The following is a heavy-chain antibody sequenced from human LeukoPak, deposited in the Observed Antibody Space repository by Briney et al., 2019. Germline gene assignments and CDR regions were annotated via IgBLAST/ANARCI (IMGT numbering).Heavy chain of an antibody. CDR2: IKSKTDGGTT. V-gene: IGHV3-15*01. CDR1: GFTFSNAW. CDR3: TTDRLLSGTVTGYYYYYGMDV. J-gene: IGHJ6*02. Sequence: PGGSLRLSCAASGFTFSNAWMSWVRQAPGKGLEWVGRIKSKTDGGTTDYAAPVKGRFTISRDDSKNTLYLQMNSLKTEDTAVYYCTTDRLLSGTVTGYYYYYGMDVWGQGTTVTVSS. D-gene: IGHD4-11*01.